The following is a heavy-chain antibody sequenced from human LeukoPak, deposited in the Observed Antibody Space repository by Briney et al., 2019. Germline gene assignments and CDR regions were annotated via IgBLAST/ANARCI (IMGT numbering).Heavy chain of an antibody. CDR1: GFIFSDSY. J-gene: IGHJ4*02. D-gene: IGHD3-22*01. CDR2: ISSSSSYI. V-gene: IGHV3-11*06. CDR3: ARHPSYYYDSSGYYP. Sequence: AGGSLRLSCAASGFIFSDSYMSWIRQAPGKGLEWVSSISSSSSYIYYADSVKGRFTISRDNAKNSLYLQMNSLRAEDTAVYYCARHPSYYYDSSGYYPRGQGTLVTVSS.